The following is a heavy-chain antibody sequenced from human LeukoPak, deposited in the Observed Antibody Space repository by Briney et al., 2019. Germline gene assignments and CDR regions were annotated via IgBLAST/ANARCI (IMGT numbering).Heavy chain of an antibody. CDR3: ARVILRVVDP. CDR2: IKHSGST. J-gene: IGHJ5*02. V-gene: IGHV4-34*01. CDR1: GGSFSGYY. D-gene: IGHD3-10*01. Sequence: PSETLSLTCAVYGGSFSGYYWSWIRQPPGKGLEWIGEIKHSGSTNYNPSLKSRVTISVDTSKNQFSLKLSSVTAADTAVYYCARVILRVVDPWGQGTLVTVSS.